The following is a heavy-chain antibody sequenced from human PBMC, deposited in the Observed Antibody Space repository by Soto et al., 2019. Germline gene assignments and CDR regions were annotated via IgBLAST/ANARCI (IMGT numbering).Heavy chain of an antibody. D-gene: IGHD6-19*01. CDR2: INPNSGGT. V-gene: IGHV1-2*04. CDR3: AIGYSSGWYYFDY. CDR1: GYTFTGYY. J-gene: IGHJ4*02. Sequence: ASVKVSCKASGYTFTGYYMHWVRQAPGQGLEWMGWINPNSGGTNYAQKFQGWATMTRDTSISTAYMELSRLRSDDTAVYYCAIGYSSGWYYFDYWGQGTLVTVSS.